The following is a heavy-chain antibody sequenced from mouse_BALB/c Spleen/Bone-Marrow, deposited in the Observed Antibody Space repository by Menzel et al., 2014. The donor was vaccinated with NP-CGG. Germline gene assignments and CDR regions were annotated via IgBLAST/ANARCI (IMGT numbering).Heavy chain of an antibody. V-gene: IGHV5-6*02. Sequence: EVKVVESGGDLVKPGGSLKLSCAASGFTSSNYGMSWVRQIPDKRLEWVATISSGGTYTFYPDSVKGRFTISRDNTKNTLTLQMTSLESEDTAMYYCARRRDYDYFDYWGQGTTLTVSS. D-gene: IGHD2-4*01. CDR3: ARRRDYDYFDY. CDR2: ISSGGTYT. CDR1: GFTSSNYG. J-gene: IGHJ2*01.